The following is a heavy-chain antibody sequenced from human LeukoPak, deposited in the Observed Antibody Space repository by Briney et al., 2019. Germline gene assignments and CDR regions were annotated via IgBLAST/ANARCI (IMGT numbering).Heavy chain of an antibody. CDR3: TRVEMATTPRFDY. V-gene: IGHV3-49*03. D-gene: IGHD5-24*01. CDR2: IRSKAYGGTT. CDR1: GFTFGDYA. J-gene: IGHJ4*02. Sequence: GRSLRLSCTASGFTFGDYAMSWFRQAPGKGLEWVGFIRSKAYGGTTEYAASVKGRFTISRDDSKSIAYLQMNSLKTEDTAVYYCTRVEMATTPRFDYWGQGTLVTVSS.